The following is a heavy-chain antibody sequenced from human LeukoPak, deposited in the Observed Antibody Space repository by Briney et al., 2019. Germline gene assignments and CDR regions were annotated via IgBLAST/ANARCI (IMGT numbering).Heavy chain of an antibody. CDR3: AKDYGGTSDAFDI. D-gene: IGHD3-10*01. Sequence: GGSLRLSCAASGFTFSSYGMHWVRQAPGKGLEWGAFIRYDGSNKYYADSVKGRFTISGDNSKNTLYLQMNSLRAEDTAVYYCAKDYGGTSDAFDIWGQGTMVTVSS. CDR1: GFTFSSYG. V-gene: IGHV3-30*02. CDR2: IRYDGSNK. J-gene: IGHJ3*02.